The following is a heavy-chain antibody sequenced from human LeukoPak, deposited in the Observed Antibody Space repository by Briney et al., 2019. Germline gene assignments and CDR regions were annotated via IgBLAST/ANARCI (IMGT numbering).Heavy chain of an antibody. J-gene: IGHJ5*02. Sequence: SETLSLTCTVSGGSISSYYWSWIRQPAGKGLEWIGRIYTSGSTNYNPSLKSRVTMSVDTSKNQFSLKLSSVTAADTAVYYCARAFGDITIFGVANNWFDPWGQGTLVTVSS. CDR2: IYTSGST. V-gene: IGHV4-4*07. CDR3: ARAFGDITIFGVANNWFDP. CDR1: GGSISSYY. D-gene: IGHD3-3*01.